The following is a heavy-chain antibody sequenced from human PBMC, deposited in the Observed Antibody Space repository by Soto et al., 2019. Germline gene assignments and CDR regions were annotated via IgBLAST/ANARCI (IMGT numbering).Heavy chain of an antibody. J-gene: IGHJ5*02. CDR3: ARAASMGATHFDP. CDR1: GFAFSSYA. CDR2: ISCDGSNK. V-gene: IGHV3-30-3*01. Sequence: GGSLRLSCAASGFAFSSYAMQWVRQAPGKGLEWVAVISCDGSNKYYADSVKGRFTISRDNSKNTLYLQMNSLRAEDTAVYYCARAASMGATHFDPWGQGTLVTVSS. D-gene: IGHD1-26*01.